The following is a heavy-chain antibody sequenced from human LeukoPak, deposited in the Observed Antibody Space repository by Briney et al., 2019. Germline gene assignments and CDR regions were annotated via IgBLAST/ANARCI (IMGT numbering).Heavy chain of an antibody. D-gene: IGHD4/OR15-4a*01. J-gene: IGHJ5*01. Sequence: GGSLRLSCAASGFGFSRYAMTWVRQAPGKGLEWVSLITESGHSTYYTKSVKGRFTISRDNSKNTLYLQMNSLGVEDTALYFCAKGFACAENRCYGLDSWAHGILVIVSS. V-gene: IGHV3-23*01. CDR3: AKGFACAENRCYGLDS. CDR2: ITESGHST. CDR1: GFGFSRYA.